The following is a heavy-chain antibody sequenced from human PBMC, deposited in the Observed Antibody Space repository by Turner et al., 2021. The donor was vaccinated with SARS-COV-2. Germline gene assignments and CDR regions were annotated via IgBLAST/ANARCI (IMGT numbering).Heavy chain of an antibody. D-gene: IGHD5-18*01. CDR2: IRSSSSTI. V-gene: IGHV3-48*01. CDR1: GSTFSSYG. J-gene: IGHJ4*02. CDR3: ARDPGKIQLWLHYSFDY. Sequence: EVQLVEFGGGLVQPGGSLPLSCAASGSTFSSYGMNWSRQAPGKGLGWVSYIRSSSSTIYYADSVKGRFTISRDNAKTSRYLQMNSLRAEDTAVYYYARDPGKIQLWLHYSFDYWGQGTLVTVSS.